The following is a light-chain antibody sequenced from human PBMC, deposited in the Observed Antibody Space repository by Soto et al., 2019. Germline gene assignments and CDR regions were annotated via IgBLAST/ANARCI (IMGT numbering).Light chain of an antibody. CDR3: QQYGSAPWA. Sequence: EIVLTQSPGTLSLSPGERATISCRASQSVNNKYLAWYQQKVGQPPRLLIYGATNRARGIPDRFGGSGSGADFTLTLSRLGPEDFAVYRWQQYGSAPWAVGQGNKVE. CDR1: QSVNNKY. V-gene: IGKV3-20*01. CDR2: GAT. J-gene: IGKJ1*01.